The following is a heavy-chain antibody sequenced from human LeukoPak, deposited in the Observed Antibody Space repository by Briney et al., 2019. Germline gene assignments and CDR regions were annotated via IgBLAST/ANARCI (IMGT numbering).Heavy chain of an antibody. J-gene: IGHJ2*01. CDR3: AKAPAVAGNWYFDL. D-gene: IGHD6-19*01. V-gene: IGHV3-9*01. Sequence: GGSLRLSCAASGFTFSSYAMSWVRQAPGKGLEWVSGISWNSGSIGYADSVKGRFTISRDNAKNSLYLQMNSLRAEDTALYYCAKAPAVAGNWYFDLWGRGTLVTVSS. CDR2: ISWNSGSI. CDR1: GFTFSSYA.